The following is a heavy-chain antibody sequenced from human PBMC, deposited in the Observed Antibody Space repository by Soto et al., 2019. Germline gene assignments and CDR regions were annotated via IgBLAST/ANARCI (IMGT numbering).Heavy chain of an antibody. J-gene: IGHJ4*02. CDR2: INRDGST. CDR3: ARDREAGSFSGFDY. CDR1: GGSISSDNW. V-gene: IGHV4-4*02. D-gene: IGHD1-26*01. Sequence: PSETLSLTCALSGGSISSDNWWSWVRQPPGKGLEWIGEINRDGSTNYNPSLKSRVTMSVDKSRNQFSLRLSSVTAADTAVYFCARDREAGSFSGFDYWGQGTLVTVS.